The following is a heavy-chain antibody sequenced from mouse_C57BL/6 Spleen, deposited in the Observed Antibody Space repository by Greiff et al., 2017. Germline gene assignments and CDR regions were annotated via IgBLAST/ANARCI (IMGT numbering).Heavy chain of an antibody. V-gene: IGHV1-26*01. CDR2: INPNNGGT. CDR1: GYTFTDYY. D-gene: IGHD4-1*01. J-gene: IGHJ2*01. CDR3: AELTY. Sequence: EVQLQQSGPELVKPGASVKISCKASGYTFTDYYMNWVKQSHGKSLEWIGDINPNNGGTSYNQKFKGKATLTVDKSSSAAYMELRSLTSAYSAVYYCAELTYWGQGTTLTVSS.